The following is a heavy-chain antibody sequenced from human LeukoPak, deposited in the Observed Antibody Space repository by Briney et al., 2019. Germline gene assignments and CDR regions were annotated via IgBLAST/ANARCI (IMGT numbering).Heavy chain of an antibody. CDR2: KYYSGST. CDR3: ARGRSYGFDFDS. Sequence: SETLSLTCAVSGGSINTCCYYWTWMRQPPGKGREWIGYKYYSGSTRYNSSLRSRLTISLDTSKNQFSLRLTSVTAADTAVYYCARGRSYGFDFDSWGQGPLVIVSS. D-gene: IGHD5-18*01. V-gene: IGHV4-61*01. CDR1: GGSINTCCYY. J-gene: IGHJ4*02.